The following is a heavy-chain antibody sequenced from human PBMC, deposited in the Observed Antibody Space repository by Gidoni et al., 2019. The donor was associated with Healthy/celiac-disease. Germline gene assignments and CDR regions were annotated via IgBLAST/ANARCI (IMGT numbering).Heavy chain of an antibody. CDR3: AREYYDILTGGYYFDY. CDR1: GFTFSRYA. V-gene: IGHV3-23*01. CDR2: ISVSGGST. D-gene: IGHD3-9*01. J-gene: IGHJ4*02. Sequence: EGQLLESGGGLVPPGGSLRRPCAASGFTFSRYAMSWVSQAPGQGLGWVSAISVSGGSTYYADSVNGRFTISSDNSKSTLYLQMNSLRAEDTAVYYCAREYYDILTGGYYFDYWGQGTLVTVSS.